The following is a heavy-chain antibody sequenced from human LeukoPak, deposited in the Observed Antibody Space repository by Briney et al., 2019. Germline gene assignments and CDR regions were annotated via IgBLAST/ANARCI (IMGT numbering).Heavy chain of an antibody. CDR2: IYTSGST. Sequence: SETPSLTCTVSGGSISSYYWSWIRQPAGKGLEWIGRIYTSGSTNYNPSLKSRVTMSVDTSKNQFSLKLSSVTAADTAVYYCARDGGYCSSTSCYSYYYYMDVWGKGTTVTISS. J-gene: IGHJ6*03. CDR1: GGSISSYY. D-gene: IGHD2-2*02. CDR3: ARDGGYCSSTSCYSYYYYMDV. V-gene: IGHV4-4*07.